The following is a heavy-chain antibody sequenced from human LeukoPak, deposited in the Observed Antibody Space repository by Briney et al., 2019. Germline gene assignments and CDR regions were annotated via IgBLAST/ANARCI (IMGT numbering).Heavy chain of an antibody. CDR3: AGPRRYCSSTSCPRGGWFDP. J-gene: IGHJ5*02. V-gene: IGHV1-2*06. CDR1: GYTFTGYY. D-gene: IGHD2-2*01. CDR2: INPNSGGT. Sequence: ASVKVSCKASGYTFTGYYMHWVRQAPGQGLEWMGRINPNSGGTNYAQKFQGRVTMTRDTSISTAYMELSRLRSDDTAVYYCAGPRRYCSSTSCPRGGWFDPWGQGTLVTVSS.